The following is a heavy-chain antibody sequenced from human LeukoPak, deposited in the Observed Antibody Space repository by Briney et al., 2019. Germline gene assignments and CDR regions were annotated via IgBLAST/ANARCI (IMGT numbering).Heavy chain of an antibody. V-gene: IGHV3-48*01. D-gene: IGHD3-3*01. Sequence: GGSLRLSCAASGFTFSTYSMNWVRQAPGKGLEWVSYISSLSGTIYYADSVKGRFTISRDNAKNSLYLQMNSLRAEDTAVYYCARGENYDFWSGLLTAVDYWGQGTLVTVSS. CDR1: GFTFSTYS. CDR3: ARGENYDFWSGLLTAVDY. CDR2: ISSLSGTI. J-gene: IGHJ4*02.